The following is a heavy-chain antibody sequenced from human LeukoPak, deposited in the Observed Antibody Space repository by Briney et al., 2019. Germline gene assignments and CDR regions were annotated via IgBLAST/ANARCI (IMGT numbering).Heavy chain of an antibody. CDR3: ARDSSGLRYFDWLSLKPYYYYGMDV. CDR1: GGSISSYY. CDR2: IYYSGST. D-gene: IGHD3-9*01. Sequence: SETLSLTCTVSGGSISSYYWSWIRQPPGKGLEWMGYIYYSGSTNYNPSLKSRVTISVDTSKNQFSLKLSSVTAADTAVYYCARDSSGLRYFDWLSLKPYYYYGMDVWGQGTTVTVSS. J-gene: IGHJ6*02. V-gene: IGHV4-59*01.